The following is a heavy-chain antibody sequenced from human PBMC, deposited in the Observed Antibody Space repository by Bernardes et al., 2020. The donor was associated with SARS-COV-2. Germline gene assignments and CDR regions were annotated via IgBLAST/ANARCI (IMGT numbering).Heavy chain of an antibody. J-gene: IGHJ6*02. CDR3: TTEALVVPAADGMDV. D-gene: IGHD2-2*01. V-gene: IGHV3-15*01. Sequence: GGSLGLSCAASGFTFNNACMSWVRQAPGKGLEWVGRIKSKTDGGTSDYAAPVKGRFSISRDDSKNTLYLQMNSLKTEDTAVYYCTTEALVVPAADGMDVWGQGTTVTVSS. CDR2: IKSKTDGGTS. CDR1: GFTFNNAC.